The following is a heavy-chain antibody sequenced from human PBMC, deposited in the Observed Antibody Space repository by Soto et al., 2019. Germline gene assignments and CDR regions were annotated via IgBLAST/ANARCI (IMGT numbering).Heavy chain of an antibody. CDR2: IWYDGSNK. J-gene: IGHJ3*02. CDR3: ARYNADAFDI. V-gene: IGHV3-33*01. D-gene: IGHD1-20*01. CDR1: GFTFSSYG. Sequence: QVQLVESGGGVVQPGRSLRLSCAASGFTFSSYGMHWVRQAPGKGLEWVAIIWYDGSNKYYVDSVKGRFTISRDNSKNARYLQMNSLRADDTSLYYCARYNADAFDIWGQGTMVTVSS.